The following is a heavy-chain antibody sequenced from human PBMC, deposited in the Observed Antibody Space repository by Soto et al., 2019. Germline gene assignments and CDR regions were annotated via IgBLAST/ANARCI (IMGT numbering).Heavy chain of an antibody. D-gene: IGHD2-8*01. V-gene: IGHV1-18*01. Sequence: ASLKVSCKASGYTFTRYGISWVRQAPGQRLEWMGWISGYNGDTKYAQKFQGRVTMTVDTSTNTAYLEVGGLTSDERAVYYCAKNGQPPYYDSGMDAWGKGPTVTV. CDR3: AKNGQPPYYDSGMDA. CDR1: GYTFTRYG. J-gene: IGHJ6*04. CDR2: ISGYNGDT.